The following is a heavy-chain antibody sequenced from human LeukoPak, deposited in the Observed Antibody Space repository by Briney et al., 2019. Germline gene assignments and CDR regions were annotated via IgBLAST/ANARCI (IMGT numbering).Heavy chain of an antibody. CDR3: ARLWFGEGSFDWFDP. Sequence: PGGSLRLSCAASGFTFSSYGMHWVRQAPGKGLEWVAFIRYDGSNKYYADSVKGRFTISRDNSKNTLYLQMNSLRAEDTAAYYCARLWFGEGSFDWFDPWGQGTLVTVSS. J-gene: IGHJ5*02. V-gene: IGHV3-30*02. D-gene: IGHD3-10*01. CDR2: IRYDGSNK. CDR1: GFTFSSYG.